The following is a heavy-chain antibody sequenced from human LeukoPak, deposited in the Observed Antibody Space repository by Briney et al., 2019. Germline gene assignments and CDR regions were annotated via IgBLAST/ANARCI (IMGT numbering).Heavy chain of an antibody. CDR1: GFTFSSYA. Sequence: PGGSLRLSCAASGFTFSSYAMSWVRQAPGKGLEWVAVISYDGSNKYYADSVKGRFTISRDNSKNTLYLQMNSLRAEDTAVYYCARDWDVVGATGYFDYWGQGTLVTVSS. V-gene: IGHV3-30-3*01. CDR2: ISYDGSNK. D-gene: IGHD1-26*01. J-gene: IGHJ4*02. CDR3: ARDWDVVGATGYFDY.